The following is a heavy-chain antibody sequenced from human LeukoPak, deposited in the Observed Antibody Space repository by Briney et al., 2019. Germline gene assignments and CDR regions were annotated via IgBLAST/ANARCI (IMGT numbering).Heavy chain of an antibody. D-gene: IGHD4-11*01. V-gene: IGHV3-48*01. CDR3: AKRSRTVTTIDS. CDR1: GFTFSSYS. CDR2: ISGSSSTI. J-gene: IGHJ4*02. Sequence: GGSLRLSCAASGFTFSSYSMNWVRQAPGKGLEWVSSISGSSSTIYYADSVKGRFTISRDNSKNTLYLQMNSLRAEDTALYYCAKRSRTVTTIDSWGRGTLVTVSS.